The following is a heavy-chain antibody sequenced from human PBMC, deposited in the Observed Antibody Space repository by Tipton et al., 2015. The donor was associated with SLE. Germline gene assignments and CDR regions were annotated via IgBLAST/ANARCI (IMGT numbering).Heavy chain of an antibody. CDR1: GGTFSSYT. V-gene: IGHV1-69*09. CDR2: IIPILGIA. D-gene: IGHD1-26*01. Sequence: QLVQSGAEVKKPGASVKVSCKASGGTFSSYTISWVRQAPGQGLEWMGRIIPILGIANYAQKFQGRVTITADKSTSTAYMELSSLRSEDTAVYYCARYGTYDGSRYFQHWGQGTLVTVSS. CDR3: ARYGTYDGSRYFQH. J-gene: IGHJ1*01.